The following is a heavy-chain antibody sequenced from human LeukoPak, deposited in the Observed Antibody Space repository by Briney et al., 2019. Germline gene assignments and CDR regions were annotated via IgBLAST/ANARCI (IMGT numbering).Heavy chain of an antibody. V-gene: IGHV1-2*02. Sequence: SVKVSCKASGYTFTGYYMHWVRQAPGQGLEWMGWINPNSGGTNYAQKFQGRVTMTRDTSISTAYMELSRLRSDDTAVYYCARGDKNYYDSSGYSSCLDPWGQGALVTVSS. CDR1: GYTFTGYY. J-gene: IGHJ5*02. CDR2: INPNSGGT. D-gene: IGHD3-22*01. CDR3: ARGDKNYYDSSGYSSCLDP.